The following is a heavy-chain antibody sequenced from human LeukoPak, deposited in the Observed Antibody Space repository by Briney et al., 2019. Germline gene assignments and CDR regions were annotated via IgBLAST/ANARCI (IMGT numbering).Heavy chain of an antibody. D-gene: IGHD3-22*01. CDR2: ISGSGGST. Sequence: GGSLRLSCAASGFTFSSYAMSWVRQAPGKGLEWVSAISGSGGSTYYADSVKGRFTIFRDNSKNTLYLQMNSLRAEDTAVYYCAKGDYYDSSGSNQDWGQGTLVTVSS. CDR1: GFTFSSYA. V-gene: IGHV3-23*01. J-gene: IGHJ4*02. CDR3: AKGDYYDSSGSNQD.